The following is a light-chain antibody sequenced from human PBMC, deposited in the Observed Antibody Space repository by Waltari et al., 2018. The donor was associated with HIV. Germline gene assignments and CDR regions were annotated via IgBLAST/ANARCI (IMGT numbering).Light chain of an antibody. J-gene: IGLJ2*01. Sequence: QSDLTQPASVSGSPGQSITISCTGTSSDVGGYNYVSWYQQHSGKAPKLMIYEVSNLPSGVSKRFSGSKSGNTASLTISGLQAEDEAYYYCSSYTGTSTHVVFGGGTKLTVL. CDR1: SSDVGGYNY. CDR3: SSYTGTSTHVV. CDR2: EVS. V-gene: IGLV2-14*01.